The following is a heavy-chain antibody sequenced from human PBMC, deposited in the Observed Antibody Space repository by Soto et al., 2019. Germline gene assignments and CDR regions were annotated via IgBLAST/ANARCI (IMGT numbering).Heavy chain of an antibody. CDR3: AREGDDYNYDY. CDR2: INPNTGGT. D-gene: IGHD4-4*01. J-gene: IGHJ4*02. V-gene: IGHV1-2*04. Sequence: ASVKVSCKASGYTFTAYYIHWMRHSPGQGPEWMGSINPNTGGTNYARKFQGWVTMTRDTSISTAYMESSSLRSNDTAIYYCAREGDDYNYDYWGQGTQVTVSS. CDR1: GYTFTAYY.